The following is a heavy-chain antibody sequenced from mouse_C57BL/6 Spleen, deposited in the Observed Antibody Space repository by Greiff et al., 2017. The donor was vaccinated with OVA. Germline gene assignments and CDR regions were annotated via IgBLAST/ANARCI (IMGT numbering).Heavy chain of an antibody. CDR1: GFTFSDYY. J-gene: IGHJ1*03. D-gene: IGHD1-1*01. CDR2: INYDGSST. Sequence: EVQLVESEGGLVQPGSSMKLSCTASGFTFSDYYMAWVRQVPEKGLEWVANINYDGSSTYYLDSLKSRFIISRDNAKNILYLQMSSLKSEDTATYDCARRYGSSHWYFEVWGTGTTVTVSS. V-gene: IGHV5-16*02. CDR3: ARRYGSSHWYFEV.